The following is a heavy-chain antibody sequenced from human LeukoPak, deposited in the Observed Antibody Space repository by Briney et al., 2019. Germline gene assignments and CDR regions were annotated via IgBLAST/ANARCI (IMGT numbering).Heavy chain of an antibody. CDR3: ARDSTTVTSYYYFDY. D-gene: IGHD4-17*01. CDR2: IYNSGST. V-gene: IGHV4-59*01. Sequence: SETLSLTCTVSGDSISSNYWSWIRQPPGKGLEWIGYIYNSGSTKYNPSLKSRVTISVDTSKNLFSLKLTSVTAADTAVYYCARDSTTVTSYYYFDYWGQGTLVTVSS. CDR1: GDSISSNY. J-gene: IGHJ4*02.